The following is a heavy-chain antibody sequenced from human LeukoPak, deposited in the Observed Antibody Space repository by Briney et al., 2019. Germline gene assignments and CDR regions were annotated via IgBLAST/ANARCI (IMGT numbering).Heavy chain of an antibody. CDR2: IYPGDSET. D-gene: IGHD4-17*01. CDR3: ARALRTGQGDYVPVL. J-gene: IGHJ4*02. CDR1: GGTFSSYA. Sequence: KVSCKASGGTFSSYAISWVRQMPGKGLEWMTIIYPGDSETRYSPSFQGQVTISADKSIGTMYLQWSSLKASDTAMYYCARALRTGQGDYVPVLWGQGTLVIVSS. V-gene: IGHV5-51*01.